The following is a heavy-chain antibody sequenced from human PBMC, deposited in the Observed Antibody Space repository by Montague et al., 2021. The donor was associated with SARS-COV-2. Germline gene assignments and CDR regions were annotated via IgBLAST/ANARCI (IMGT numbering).Heavy chain of an antibody. CDR3: ARQGGGIVVVIAIRGPYYFDY. J-gene: IGHJ4*02. V-gene: IGHV4-39*01. CDR1: GGSISSSSYY. CDR2: IYYGRXT. Sequence: SETLSLTCTVSGGSISSSSYYWGWIRQPPGKGLEWIGTIYYGRXTXYXXXXKXRVTISVDTSKNQFSLKLSSVTAADTAVYYCARQGGGIVVVIAIRGPYYFDYWGQGTLVTVSS. D-gene: IGHD2-21*01.